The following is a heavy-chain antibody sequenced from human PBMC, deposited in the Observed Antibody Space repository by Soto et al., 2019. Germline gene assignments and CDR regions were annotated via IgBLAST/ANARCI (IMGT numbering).Heavy chain of an antibody. Sequence: EVQLLESGGGLVQPGGSLRLSCAASGFTFSSYAMSWVRQAPGKGLEWVSAISGSGGSTYYAVSVKGRFTISRDNSKSTLYLQMNSLRAEDTAVYYCAIVPWLGFGELFQYYFDYWGQGTLVTVSS. CDR2: ISGSGGST. CDR1: GFTFSSYA. CDR3: AIVPWLGFGELFQYYFDY. J-gene: IGHJ4*02. V-gene: IGHV3-23*01. D-gene: IGHD3-10*01.